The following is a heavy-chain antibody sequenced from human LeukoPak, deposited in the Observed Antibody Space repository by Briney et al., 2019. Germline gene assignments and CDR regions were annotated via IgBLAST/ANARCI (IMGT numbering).Heavy chain of an antibody. CDR1: GFTFSSYA. CDR3: AKTIFGVVSPPASYYMDV. CDR2: ISGSGGST. Sequence: GGSLRLSCAASGFTFSSYAMSWVRQAPGKGLEWVSAISGSGGSTHYADSVKGRFTISRDNSKNTLYLQMNSLRAEDTAVYYCAKTIFGVVSPPASYYMDVWGKGTTVTVSS. D-gene: IGHD3-3*01. V-gene: IGHV3-23*01. J-gene: IGHJ6*03.